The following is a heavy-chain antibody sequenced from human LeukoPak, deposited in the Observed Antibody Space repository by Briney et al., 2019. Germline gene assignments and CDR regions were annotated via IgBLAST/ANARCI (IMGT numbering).Heavy chain of an antibody. CDR3: ATSSTLIVVVPTAIRDY. J-gene: IGHJ4*02. CDR2: INSDGDST. CDR1: GFTFSSYA. D-gene: IGHD2-2*02. V-gene: IGHV3-23*01. Sequence: GGSLRLSCAASGFTFSSYAMRWVRQAPGKGLEWVSNINSDGDSTYYADSVKGRFTIARINSRNTLYLQMSTLRAEHTAVHYCATSSTLIVVVPTAIRDYWGQGTLVTVSS.